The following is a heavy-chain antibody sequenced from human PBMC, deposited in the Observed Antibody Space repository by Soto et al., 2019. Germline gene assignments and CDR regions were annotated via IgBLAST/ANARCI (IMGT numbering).Heavy chain of an antibody. J-gene: IGHJ6*02. CDR3: AKTLRSSGSYFHYYYYYGMDV. CDR2: ISYDGSNK. D-gene: IGHD1-26*01. V-gene: IGHV3-30*18. CDR1: GFTFSSYG. Sequence: PGGSPRLSCAASGFTFSSYGMHWVRQAPGKGLEWVAVISYDGSNKYYADSVKGRFTISRDNSKNTLYLQMNSLRAEDTAVYYCAKTLRSSGSYFHYYYYYGMDVWGQGTTVTVSS.